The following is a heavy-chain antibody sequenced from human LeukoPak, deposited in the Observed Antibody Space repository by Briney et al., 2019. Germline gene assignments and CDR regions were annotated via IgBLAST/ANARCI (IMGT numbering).Heavy chain of an antibody. J-gene: IGHJ4*02. V-gene: IGHV4-34*01. Sequence: SETLSLTCAVYGGSFSGYYWSWIRQPPGKGLEWIGEINHSGSTNYNPSLKSRGTISVDTSKNQFSLKLSSVTAADTAVYYCARGYYDSSGYYYPSSYWGQGTLVTVSS. D-gene: IGHD3-22*01. CDR1: GGSFSGYY. CDR2: INHSGST. CDR3: ARGYYDSSGYYYPSSY.